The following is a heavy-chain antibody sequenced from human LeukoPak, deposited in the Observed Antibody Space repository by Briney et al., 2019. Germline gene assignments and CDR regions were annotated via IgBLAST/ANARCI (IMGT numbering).Heavy chain of an antibody. V-gene: IGHV1-46*01. CDR1: GYIFTSFY. Sequence: ASVKVSCTTSGYIFTSFYMHWVRQAPGQGLEWMGIINPAGGNAGYAQKFQDRVTMTRDTSTSTMYMELSSLRPEDTAIYYCAREVGIRGHFDYWGRGTPVTVSS. J-gene: IGHJ4*02. D-gene: IGHD1-26*01. CDR3: AREVGIRGHFDY. CDR2: INPAGGNA.